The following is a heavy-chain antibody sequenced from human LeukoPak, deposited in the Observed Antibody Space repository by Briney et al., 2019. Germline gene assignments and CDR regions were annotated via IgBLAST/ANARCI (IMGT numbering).Heavy chain of an antibody. Sequence: GGSLRLSCAASGFTFSSYGMHWVRQAPGKGLEWVAVISYDGSNKYYADSVKGRFTISRDNSKNTLYLQMNSLRAEDTAVYYCAKEDGFGFWSGHYYYWGQGTLVTVSS. V-gene: IGHV3-30*18. D-gene: IGHD3-3*01. CDR3: AKEDGFGFWSGHYYY. CDR2: ISYDGSNK. CDR1: GFTFSSYG. J-gene: IGHJ4*02.